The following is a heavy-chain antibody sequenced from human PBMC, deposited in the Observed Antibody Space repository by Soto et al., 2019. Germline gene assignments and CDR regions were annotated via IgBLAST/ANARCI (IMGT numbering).Heavy chain of an antibody. D-gene: IGHD4-17*01. CDR3: AHRTTTVTWWFDP. V-gene: IGHV2-5*02. Sequence: QITLKESGPTLVKPTQTLTLTCTFSGFSLTTSGVGVGWIRQPPGKALEWLALIYSDDDKRYNPSLKSSLTITKDTSKNLVVITMTNMDPADTATYFCAHRTTTVTWWFDPWGQGTLVTDSS. J-gene: IGHJ5*02. CDR2: IYSDDDK. CDR1: GFSLTTSGVG.